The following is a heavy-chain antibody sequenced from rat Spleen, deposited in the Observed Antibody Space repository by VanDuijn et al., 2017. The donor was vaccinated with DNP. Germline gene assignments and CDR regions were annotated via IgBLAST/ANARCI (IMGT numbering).Heavy chain of an antibody. CDR2: ISYSGST. V-gene: IGHV3-1*01. Sequence: EVQLQESGPGLVKPSQSLSLTCSVTGYYITSNYWGWIRKFPGDKMEWIGHISYSGSTTYNPSLESRIPITRDTSKNQFFLHLNSVTTADTATYYCARQPSGMDYWGQGVMVIVSS. CDR1: GYYITSNY. CDR3: ARQPSGMDY. J-gene: IGHJ2*01. D-gene: IGHD1-4*01.